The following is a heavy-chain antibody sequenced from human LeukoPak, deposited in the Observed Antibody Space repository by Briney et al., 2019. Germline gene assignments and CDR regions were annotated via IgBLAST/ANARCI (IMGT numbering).Heavy chain of an antibody. CDR3: ARGVAARPSVGG. CDR2: IYSGGST. V-gene: IGHV3-66*02. J-gene: IGHJ4*02. Sequence: GGSLRLSCAASGFTVSSNYMSWVRQAPGKGLEWVSVIYSGGSTYYADSAKGRFTISRDNSKNTLYLQMNSLRAEDTAVYYCARGVAARPSVGGWGQGTLVTVSS. CDR1: GFTVSSNY. D-gene: IGHD6-6*01.